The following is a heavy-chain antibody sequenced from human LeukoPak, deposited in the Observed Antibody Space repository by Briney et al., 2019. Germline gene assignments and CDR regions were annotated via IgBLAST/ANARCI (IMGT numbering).Heavy chain of an antibody. V-gene: IGHV3-48*04. CDR3: ARDNGGNEDY. Sequence: GGSLRLSCAGSGFTFTDAWMNWVRQAPGKGLEWVSYISISTTTIYYADPVKGRFTVSRDDAKNSLYLQMNSLRAEDTAVYYCARDNGGNEDYWGQGTLVTVSS. CDR1: GFTFTDAW. J-gene: IGHJ4*02. CDR2: ISISTTTI. D-gene: IGHD4-23*01.